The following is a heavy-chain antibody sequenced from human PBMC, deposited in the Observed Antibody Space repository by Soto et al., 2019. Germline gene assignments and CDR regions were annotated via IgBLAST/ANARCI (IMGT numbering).Heavy chain of an antibody. J-gene: IGHJ4*02. CDR3: ARDRYSGYDPVDY. CDR2: IIPIFGTA. D-gene: IGHD5-12*01. Sequence: SVKVSCKASGGTFSSYAISWVREAPGQGLEWMGGIIPIFGTANYAQKFQGRVAITADESTSTAYMELSSLRSEDTAVYYCARDRYSGYDPVDYWGQGTLVTVSS. CDR1: GGTFSSYA. V-gene: IGHV1-69*13.